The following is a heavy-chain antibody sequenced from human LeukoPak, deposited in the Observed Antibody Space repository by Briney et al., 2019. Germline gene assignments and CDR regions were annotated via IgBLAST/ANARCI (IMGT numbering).Heavy chain of an antibody. Sequence: SQTLSLTCTVSGGSFSSGGYYWTWIRQHPGKGLEWIGYIYYTGGTYYNPSLKSRVTISMDTSRNQFSLMLSSVTAADTAVYYCARGRDGYNYVVDYWGQGTLVTVSS. D-gene: IGHD5-24*01. J-gene: IGHJ4*02. V-gene: IGHV4-31*03. CDR2: IYYTGGT. CDR1: GGSFSSGGYY. CDR3: ARGRDGYNYVVDY.